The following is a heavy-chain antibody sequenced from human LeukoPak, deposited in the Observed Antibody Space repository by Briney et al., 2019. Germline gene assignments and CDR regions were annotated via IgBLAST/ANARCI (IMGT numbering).Heavy chain of an antibody. V-gene: IGHV4-59*01. CDR2: IYYSGST. CDR3: ARIGSLVVRGVITSRNYYYYMDV. Sequence: SETLSLTCTVSGGSISNYYWSWIRQPPGKGLEWIGYIYYSGSTNYNPSLKSRVTISVDTSKNQFSLKLSSVTAADTAVYYCARIGSLVVRGVITSRNYYYYMDVWGKGTTVTVSS. D-gene: IGHD3-10*01. CDR1: GGSISNYY. J-gene: IGHJ6*03.